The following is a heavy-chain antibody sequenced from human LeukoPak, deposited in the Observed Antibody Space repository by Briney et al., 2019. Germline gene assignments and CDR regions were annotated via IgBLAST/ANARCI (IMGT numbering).Heavy chain of an antibody. D-gene: IGHD2-2*01. CDR2: ISSSSSYI. CDR3: ARGYQLLQIDY. CDR1: GFTFSNYS. J-gene: IGHJ4*02. V-gene: IGHV3-21*01. Sequence: GGSLILSCAASGFTFSNYSMKWVRQAPGKVLEWVSSISSSSSYIYYADSVKGRFTISRDNAKNSLYLQMNSLRAEDTAVYYCARGYQLLQIDYWGQGTLVTVSS.